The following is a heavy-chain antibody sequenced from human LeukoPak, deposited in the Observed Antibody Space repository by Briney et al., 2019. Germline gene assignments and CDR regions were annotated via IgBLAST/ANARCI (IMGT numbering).Heavy chain of an antibody. CDR1: GYTFTNYY. CDR2: INSSGSST. V-gene: IGHV1-46*01. J-gene: IGHJ4*02. Sequence: ASVKVSCKASGYTFTNYYMHWVRQAPGQGPEWMGIINSSGSSTSYAQKFQGRVTMTRDTSTSTVYMELSSLSSEDTAVYYCARGSAAGPSARYYFDYWGQGSLVTVSS. CDR3: ARGSAAGPSARYYFDY. D-gene: IGHD6-13*01.